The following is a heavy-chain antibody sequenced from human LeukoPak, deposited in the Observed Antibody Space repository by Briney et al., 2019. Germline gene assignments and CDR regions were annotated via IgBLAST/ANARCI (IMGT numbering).Heavy chain of an antibody. D-gene: IGHD2-15*01. CDR1: GCSISSDY. V-gene: IGHV4-4*07. Sequence: PSETLSLTCTVSGCSISSDYWSWIRQPAGKGLEWIGRIYSSGTTTYNPSPKSLVTMSVDTSKNQFSLKLSSVTAADTAVYYCAGGYCGGGSCRTFYFDYWGQGALVTVSS. CDR2: IYSSGTT. J-gene: IGHJ4*02. CDR3: AGGYCGGGSCRTFYFDY.